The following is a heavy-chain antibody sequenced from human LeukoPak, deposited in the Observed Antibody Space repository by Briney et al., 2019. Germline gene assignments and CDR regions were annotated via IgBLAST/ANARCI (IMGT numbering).Heavy chain of an antibody. CDR1: GFTFSSYG. V-gene: IGHV3-74*01. D-gene: IGHD2-2*01. Sequence: GGSLRLSCAASGFTFSSYGMHWVRQAPGKGLGWVSGINSDGSSTSYADSVKGRFTISRDNSKNTLYLQMNSLRGEDTAVYYCARGDCSSATCANYFYGMDVWGQGTTVTVSS. CDR3: ARGDCSSATCANYFYGMDV. J-gene: IGHJ6*02. CDR2: INSDGSST.